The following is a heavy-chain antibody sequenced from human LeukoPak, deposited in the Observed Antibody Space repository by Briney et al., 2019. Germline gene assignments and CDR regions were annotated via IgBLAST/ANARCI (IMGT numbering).Heavy chain of an antibody. CDR1: GGSISSSY. CDR2: IYYSGST. J-gene: IGHJ4*02. CDR3: ARSPPVAYCGGGCYSNVDY. D-gene: IGHD2-21*02. Sequence: SPSLSLACTVDGGSISSSYWSWIRQHPGKGLEWIGYIYYSGSTNYNPSLKSGGSISVDTSENQFSLKLSSVTAADTAVDYCARSPPVAYCGGGCYSNVDYWGQGNLATVSS. V-gene: IGHV4-59*01.